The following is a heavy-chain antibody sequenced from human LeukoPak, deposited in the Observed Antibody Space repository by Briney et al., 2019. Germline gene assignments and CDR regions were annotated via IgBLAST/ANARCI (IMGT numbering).Heavy chain of an antibody. CDR2: VSISGGGSIK. CDR1: ESTFSSFE. J-gene: IGHJ4*02. CDR3: AKVGGRG. Sequence: GGSLRLSCEASESTFSSFEMHWVRQAPGKGLEWVSYVSISGGGSIKYYADSVKGRFTISRDNSKNTLYLQMNSLRAEDTAVYYCAKVGGRGGGQGTLVTVSS. D-gene: IGHD3-10*01. V-gene: IGHV3-23*01.